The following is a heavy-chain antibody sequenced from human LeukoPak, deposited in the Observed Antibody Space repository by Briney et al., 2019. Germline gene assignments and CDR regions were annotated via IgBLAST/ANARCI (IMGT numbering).Heavy chain of an antibody. CDR3: ASKRGYSYGLDY. CDR2: IIPIFGTA. D-gene: IGHD5-18*01. Sequence: VKVSCQASGGTFSSYAISWVRPAPGQGLEWMGGIIPIFGTANYAQKFQGRVTITADESASTGYMELSSLRSEDTAVYYCASKRGYSYGLDYWGQGTLVTVSS. V-gene: IGHV1-69*01. J-gene: IGHJ4*02. CDR1: GGTFSSYA.